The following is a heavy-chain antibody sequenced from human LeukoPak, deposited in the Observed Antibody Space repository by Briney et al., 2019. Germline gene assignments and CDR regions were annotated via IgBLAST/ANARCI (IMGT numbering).Heavy chain of an antibody. J-gene: IGHJ6*02. CDR2: IYYSGST. Sequence: SETLSLTCTVSGGSMSPYHWGWIRQPPGKGLEWTGYIYYSGSTNYNPSLKSRVTMSVDTSKNQFSLKLSSVTAADTAVYYCARDYCSSTSCSLGYYYGMDVWGQGTTVTVSS. D-gene: IGHD2-2*01. CDR3: ARDYCSSTSCSLGYYYGMDV. CDR1: GGSMSPYH. V-gene: IGHV4-59*12.